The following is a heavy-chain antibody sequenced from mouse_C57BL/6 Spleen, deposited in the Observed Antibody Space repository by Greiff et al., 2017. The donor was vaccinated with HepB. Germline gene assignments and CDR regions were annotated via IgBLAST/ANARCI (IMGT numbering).Heavy chain of an antibody. CDR2: INPNNGGT. D-gene: IGHD1-1*01. CDR1: GYTFTDYN. Sequence: DVKLQESGPELVKPGASVKMSCKASGYTFTDYNMHWVKQSHGKSLEWIGYINPNNGGTSYNQKFKGKATLTVNKSSSTAYMELRSLTSEDSAVYYCARRGHYYGSSYFDYWGQGTTLTVSS. V-gene: IGHV1-22*01. CDR3: ARRGHYYGSSYFDY. J-gene: IGHJ2*01.